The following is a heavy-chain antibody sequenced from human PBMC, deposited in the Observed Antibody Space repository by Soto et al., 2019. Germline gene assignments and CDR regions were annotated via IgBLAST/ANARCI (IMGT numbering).Heavy chain of an antibody. J-gene: IGHJ6*02. D-gene: IGHD2-8*01. V-gene: IGHV3-48*02. CDR1: GFTFSSYS. CDR3: ARADSCTNGVCYHLTYYYYGMDV. Sequence: PGGSLRLSCAASGFTFSSYSMNWVRQAPGKGLEWVSYISSSSSTIYYADSVKGRFTISRDNAKNSLYLQMNSLRDEDTAVYYCARADSCTNGVCYHLTYYYYGMDVWGQGTTVTVS. CDR2: ISSSSSTI.